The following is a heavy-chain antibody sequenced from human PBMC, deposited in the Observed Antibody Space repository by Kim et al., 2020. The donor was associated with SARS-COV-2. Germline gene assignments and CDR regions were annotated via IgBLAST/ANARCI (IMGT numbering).Heavy chain of an antibody. J-gene: IGHJ4*02. Sequence: GGSLRLSCAASGFNFSSYDMHWVRQATGKGLEWVSAIGTAGDTYYPGSVKGRFTISRENAKNSLYLQMNSLRAGDTAVYYCARVGHDYGDYDYWGQGTLVTVSS. D-gene: IGHD4-17*01. V-gene: IGHV3-13*04. CDR1: GFNFSSYD. CDR2: IGTAGDT. CDR3: ARVGHDYGDYDY.